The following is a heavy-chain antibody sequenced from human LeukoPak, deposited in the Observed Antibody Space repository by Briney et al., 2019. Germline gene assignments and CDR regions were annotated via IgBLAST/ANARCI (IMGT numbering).Heavy chain of an antibody. Sequence: PGGSLRLSCATSGFTFDDYGMSWVRQVPGKGLEWVSGINWNGGGTTYADSVKGRFTISKDDAKNSLYLQMNSLRSEDTALYFCAREGYNWNDGWFDPWGQGTLVTVSS. CDR2: INWNGGGT. D-gene: IGHD1-20*01. V-gene: IGHV3-20*04. CDR3: AREGYNWNDGWFDP. J-gene: IGHJ5*02. CDR1: GFTFDDYG.